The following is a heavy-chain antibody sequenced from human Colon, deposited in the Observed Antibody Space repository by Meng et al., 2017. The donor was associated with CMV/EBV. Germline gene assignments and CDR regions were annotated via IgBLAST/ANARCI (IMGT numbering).Heavy chain of an antibody. D-gene: IGHD6-19*01. CDR2: ISSGLSHI. Sequence: GGSLRLSCAVSGFPLNSHGMHWVRQAPGKGLEGVSSISSGLSHIYYADSVKGRFSISKDDARNLLFLQMNSLRDEDTAVYYCAGSRGWARPPEFWGQGTLVTVSS. CDR3: AGSRGWARPPEF. CDR1: GFPLNSHG. J-gene: IGHJ1*01. V-gene: IGHV3-21*01.